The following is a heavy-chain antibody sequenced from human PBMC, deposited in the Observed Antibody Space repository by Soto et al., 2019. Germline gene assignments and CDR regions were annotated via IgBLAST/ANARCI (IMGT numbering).Heavy chain of an antibody. Sequence: GVPLSLCYTSSEFTFSNHLMHLVRQGPGQGLVWVSRINTDGSFRDYADSVRGRFTISRDNAKNTLILQMNSLRAEDTAVYYCVRGTSAWSGKDYWGQGTLVTVSS. CDR1: EFTFSNHL. D-gene: IGHD6-19*01. V-gene: IGHV3-74*01. CDR3: VRGTSAWSGKDY. J-gene: IGHJ4*02. CDR2: INTDGSFR.